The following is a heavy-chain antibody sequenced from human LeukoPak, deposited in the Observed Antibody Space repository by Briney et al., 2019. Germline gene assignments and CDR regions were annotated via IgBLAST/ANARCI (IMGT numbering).Heavy chain of an antibody. J-gene: IGHJ3*02. V-gene: IGHV3-74*01. D-gene: IGHD3-22*01. CDR1: GFTFSSYW. CDR2: INTGGSST. CDR3: ARVRYYYDSSNLDI. Sequence: GGSLRLSCAASGFTFSSYWMHWVRQAPGKGLVWVSRINTGGSSTSYADSVKGRFTISRDNAKNTLYLQMNSLRAEDTAVYYCARVRYYYDSSNLDIWGQGTMVTVSS.